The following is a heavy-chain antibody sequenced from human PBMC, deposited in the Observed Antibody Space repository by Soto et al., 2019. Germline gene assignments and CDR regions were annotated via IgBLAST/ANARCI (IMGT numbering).Heavy chain of an antibody. V-gene: IGHV3-23*01. J-gene: IGHJ4*02. D-gene: IGHD5-12*01. CDR2: ITDSGGDA. CDR1: GIIVWRRA. Sequence: ASGIIVWRRALSWIRQAPGEGLEWVSTITDSGGDAKYADSVRGRFTISRDNPKNTLYLQMGSLRAEDSAVYYCARGAKDSYPWIRSFGYRGQGPLVP. CDR3: ARGAKDSYPWIRSFGY.